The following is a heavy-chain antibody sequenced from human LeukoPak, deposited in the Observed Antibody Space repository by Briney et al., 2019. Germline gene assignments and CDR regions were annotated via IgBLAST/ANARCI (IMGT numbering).Heavy chain of an antibody. CDR3: ARGRAAAVNWFDP. CDR2: INPNSGGT. V-gene: IGHV1-2*02. Sequence: ASVKVSCKASGYTFTGYYMHWVRQAPGQGLEWMGWINPNSGGTNYAQKFQGRVTMTRDTSISTAYMELSRLRSDDTAVYYCARGRAAAVNWFDPWGQGTLVTVSS. D-gene: IGHD6-13*01. J-gene: IGHJ5*02. CDR1: GYTFTGYY.